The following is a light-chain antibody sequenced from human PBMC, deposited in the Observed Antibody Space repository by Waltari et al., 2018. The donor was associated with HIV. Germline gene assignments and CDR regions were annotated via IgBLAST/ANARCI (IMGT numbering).Light chain of an antibody. CDR1: SSDVDYYTY. V-gene: IGLV2-14*03. Sequence: QSALTQPASVSGSPGQSITISCTGISSDVDYYTYDCWYQQHPGKAPKLMIYDVTHRPSGASNRFAGSKAGNTASLTISGLQAEDEAEYYCSSYTRSSWVFGGGTKLTVL. CDR2: DVT. CDR3: SSYTRSSWV. J-gene: IGLJ3*02.